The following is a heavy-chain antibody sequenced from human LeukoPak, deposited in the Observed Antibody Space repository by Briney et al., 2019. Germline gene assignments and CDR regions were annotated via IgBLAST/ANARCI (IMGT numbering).Heavy chain of an antibody. J-gene: IGHJ4*02. CDR2: IYYSGST. Sequence: PSETLSLTCTVSGGSISSSSYYWGWLRQPPGKGLEWIGSIYYSGSTYYNPSLKSRITISVDTSKNQFSLRLSSVTAADTAVYYCAGHRYCSSTSCLDYWGQGTLVTVSS. CDR1: GGSISSSSYY. V-gene: IGHV4-39*01. CDR3: AGHRYCSSTSCLDY. D-gene: IGHD2-2*01.